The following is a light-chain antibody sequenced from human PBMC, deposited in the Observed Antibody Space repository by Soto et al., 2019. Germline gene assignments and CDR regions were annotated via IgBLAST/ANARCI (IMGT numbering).Light chain of an antibody. Sequence: EIVLIQSPAILSMSPGERATLSCRASQSVSSYFAWYQQKPGQAPRLLIYDASNRATGVPARLSGSGSGTDFTLTISSLEPEDFAVYYCQQRRYWPVTFGQGTKVDIK. CDR1: QSVSSY. V-gene: IGKV3-11*01. CDR2: DAS. J-gene: IGKJ1*01. CDR3: QQRRYWPVT.